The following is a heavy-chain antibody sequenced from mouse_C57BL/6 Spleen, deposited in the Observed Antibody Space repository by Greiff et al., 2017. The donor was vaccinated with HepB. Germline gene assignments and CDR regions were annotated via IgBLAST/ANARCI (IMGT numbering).Heavy chain of an antibody. CDR2: IDPETGGT. V-gene: IGHV1-15*01. Sequence: QVQLQQSGAELVRPGASVTLSCKASGYTFTDYEMHWVKQTPVHGLEWIGAIDPETGGTAYNQKFKGKAILTADKSSSTAYMELRSLTSEDSAVYSCTRPSTVVATRYFDVWGTGTTVTVSS. D-gene: IGHD1-1*01. J-gene: IGHJ1*03. CDR1: GYTFTDYE. CDR3: TRPSTVVATRYFDV.